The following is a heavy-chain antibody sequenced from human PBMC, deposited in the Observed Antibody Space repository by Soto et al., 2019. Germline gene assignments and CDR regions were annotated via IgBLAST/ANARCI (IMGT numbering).Heavy chain of an antibody. D-gene: IGHD3-10*01. Sequence: GESLKISCKGSGCSFTSYWIGWVRQMTGKGLEWMGIIYPCDSDTRYRPSFQGQVTISADKSISTAYLQWSSLKASDTAMYYCARPSRYYYGSGSEYYYGMDVWGQGTTVTVSS. CDR3: ARPSRYYYGSGSEYYYGMDV. CDR2: IYPCDSDT. V-gene: IGHV5-51*01. J-gene: IGHJ6*02. CDR1: GCSFTSYW.